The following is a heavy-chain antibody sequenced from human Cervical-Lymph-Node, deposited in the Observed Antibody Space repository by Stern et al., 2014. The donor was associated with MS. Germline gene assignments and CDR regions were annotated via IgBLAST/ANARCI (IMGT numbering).Heavy chain of an antibody. D-gene: IGHD5-12*01. CDR3: AKNSGNENLDY. CDR1: GFTFSDYY. Sequence: VQLVESGGGLVKPGGSLRLSCAASGFTFSDYYMSWIRQAPGKGLEWVSYISGGGTTIYHGDSVKGRFTISRDNAKNSMYLQMNSLRAEDTAVYYCAKNSGNENLDYWGRGTLVPVSS. J-gene: IGHJ4*02. CDR2: ISGGGTTI. V-gene: IGHV3-11*01.